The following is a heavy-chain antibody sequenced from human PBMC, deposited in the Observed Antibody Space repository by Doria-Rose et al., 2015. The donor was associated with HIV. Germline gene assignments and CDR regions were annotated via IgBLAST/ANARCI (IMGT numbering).Heavy chain of an antibody. D-gene: IGHD7-27*01. V-gene: IGHV4-34*01. CDR1: GGSFSGYY. CDR3: ASSDLTGDFGFHI. CDR2: ITHSGIT. J-gene: IGHJ3*02. Sequence: QGQLQQWGAGLLKPSETLSLTCAVYGGSFSGYYWSWIRQPPGKELEWVGEITHSGITNYNPSLKSRLTISVDTSKNQFSRKLNSVTAADTAVYYCASSDLTGDFGFHIWGQGTTATVSS.